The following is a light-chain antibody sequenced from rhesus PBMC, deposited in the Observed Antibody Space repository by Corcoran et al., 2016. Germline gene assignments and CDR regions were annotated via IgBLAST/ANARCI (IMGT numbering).Light chain of an antibody. Sequence: DIQMTQSPSSLSASVGDTVTITCRASQSIASWLDWYQQKPGKAPKLLIHKASSLQSGVPSRFSGSGSGTDFTLTITSLQPDDFATYYCLQYNSTLTFGPETKLDIK. CDR2: KAS. CDR3: LQYNSTLT. CDR1: QSIASW. J-gene: IGKJ3*01. V-gene: IGKV1-22*01.